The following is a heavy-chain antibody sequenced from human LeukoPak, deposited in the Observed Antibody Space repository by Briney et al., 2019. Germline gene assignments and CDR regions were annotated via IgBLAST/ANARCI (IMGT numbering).Heavy chain of an antibody. D-gene: IGHD5-18*01. CDR1: GFTFSSYS. V-gene: IGHV3-21*01. CDR3: ARDLGYSYGYGYDY. Sequence: PGGSLRLSCAASGFTFSSYSMNWVRQAPGKGLEWVSSISSSSSYKYYADSVKGRFTISRDNAKNSLYLQMNSLRAEDTAVYYCARDLGYSYGYGYDYWGQGTLVTVSS. J-gene: IGHJ4*02. CDR2: ISSSSSYK.